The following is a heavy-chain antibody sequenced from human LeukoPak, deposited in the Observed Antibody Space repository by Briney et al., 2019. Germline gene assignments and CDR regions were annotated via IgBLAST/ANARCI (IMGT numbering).Heavy chain of an antibody. D-gene: IGHD4-11*01. Sequence: GASVKVSCKASGYTFTGYYMHWVRQAPGQGLEWMGWINPNSGGTNYAQKFQGRVTMTRDTSISTAYMELSRLRPDDTAVYYCARDIDSNGPIDYWGQGTLVTVSS. CDR2: INPNSGGT. CDR3: ARDIDSNGPIDY. J-gene: IGHJ4*02. V-gene: IGHV1-2*02. CDR1: GYTFTGYY.